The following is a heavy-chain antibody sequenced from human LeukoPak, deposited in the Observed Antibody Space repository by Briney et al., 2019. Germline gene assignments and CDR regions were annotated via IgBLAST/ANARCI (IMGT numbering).Heavy chain of an antibody. J-gene: IGHJ2*01. CDR1: GGSISSSNW. V-gene: IGHV4-4*02. CDR3: ARGYGDYLLYWYFDL. Sequence: PSGTLSLTCAVSGGSISSSNWWSWVRQPPGKGLEWIGEIYHSGSTNYNPSLKSRVTISVDKSKNQFSLKLSSVTAADTAVYYCARGYGDYLLYWYFDLWGRGTLVTVSS. D-gene: IGHD4-17*01. CDR2: IYHSGST.